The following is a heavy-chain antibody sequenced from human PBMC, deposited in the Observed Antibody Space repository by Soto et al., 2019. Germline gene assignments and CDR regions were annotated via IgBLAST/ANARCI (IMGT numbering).Heavy chain of an antibody. CDR2: IVVGSGNT. D-gene: IGHD2-15*01. V-gene: IGHV1-58*02. Sequence: SVKVSCKASGFTFTSSAMQWVRQARGQRLEWIGWIVVGSGNTNYAQKFQERATITRDMSTSTAYMELSSLRSEDTAVYYCAAGHCSGGSCSRYYWGQGTLVTVSS. CDR1: GFTFTSSA. J-gene: IGHJ4*02. CDR3: AAGHCSGGSCSRYY.